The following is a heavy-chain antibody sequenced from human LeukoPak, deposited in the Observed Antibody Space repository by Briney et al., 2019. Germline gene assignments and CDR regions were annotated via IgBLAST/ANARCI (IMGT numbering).Heavy chain of an antibody. D-gene: IGHD1-26*01. Sequence: GGSLRLSCAASGFTFSSYWMHWVRQAPGKGLEWVSSISSSSSYIHYADLVKGRFTISRDNAKNSLYLQMNSLRAEDTAVYYCARGYSGGYYLIDAFDIWGQGTMVTVSS. CDR2: ISSSSSYI. CDR1: GFTFSSYW. J-gene: IGHJ3*02. V-gene: IGHV3-21*01. CDR3: ARGYSGGYYLIDAFDI.